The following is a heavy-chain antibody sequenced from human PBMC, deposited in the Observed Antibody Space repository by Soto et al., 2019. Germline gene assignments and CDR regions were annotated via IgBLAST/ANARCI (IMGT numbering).Heavy chain of an antibody. D-gene: IGHD6-13*01. CDR3: ARERAIAATGIFYY. CDR2: TSYDGKNK. Sequence: VQLVESGGGLVKPGGSLRLSCAASGFSFRTTWMAWVRQAPGKGLEWVAATSYDGKNKDHADSVKGRFTISRDNSKNTLYLQMNSLRHEDTAVYFCARERAIAATGIFYYWGQGTLVTVSS. CDR1: GFSFRTTW. V-gene: IGHV3-30*03. J-gene: IGHJ4*02.